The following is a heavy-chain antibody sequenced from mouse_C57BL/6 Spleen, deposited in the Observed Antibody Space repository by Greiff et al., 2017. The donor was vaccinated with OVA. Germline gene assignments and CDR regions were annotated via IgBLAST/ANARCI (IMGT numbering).Heavy chain of an antibody. D-gene: IGHD1-1*01. CDR1: GFTFSDAW. V-gene: IGHV6-6*01. CDR3: TRIYYYGSSYVWYFDV. CDR2: IRNKANNHAT. Sequence: EVKLVESGGGLVQPGGSMKLSCAASGFTFSDAWMDWVRQSPEKGLEWVAEIRNKANNHATYYAESVKGRFTISRDDSKSSVYLQMNSLRAEDTGIYYCTRIYYYGSSYVWYFDVWGTGTTVTVSS. J-gene: IGHJ1*03.